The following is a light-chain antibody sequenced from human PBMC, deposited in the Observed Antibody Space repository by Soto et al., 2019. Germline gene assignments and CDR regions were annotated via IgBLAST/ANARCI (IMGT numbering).Light chain of an antibody. J-gene: IGKJ4*01. CDR3: QQYGSSPLT. CDR1: QSVSSSY. Sequence: EIVLTQSPGTLSLSPGERATLSCRASQSVSSSYLAWYQQKPGQAPRPLIYGASSRATGFPDRFSGSGSGTDFTLTISRLEPEDFAVYYCQQYGSSPLTFGGGTKVDIK. CDR2: GAS. V-gene: IGKV3-20*01.